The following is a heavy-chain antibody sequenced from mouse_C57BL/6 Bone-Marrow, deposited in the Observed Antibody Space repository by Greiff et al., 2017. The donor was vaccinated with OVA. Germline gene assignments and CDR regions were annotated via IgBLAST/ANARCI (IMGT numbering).Heavy chain of an antibody. V-gene: IGHV1-15*01. CDR1: GYAFTDYE. CDR2: IDPETGGT. Sequence: QVQLQQSGAELVRPGASVTLSCKASGYAFTDYEMHWVKQTPVHGLEWIGAIDPETGGTAYNQKFKGKAILTADKSSSTAYMELRSLTSEGSAVYCCTASWFAYWGQGTLVTVSA. CDR3: TASWFAY. J-gene: IGHJ3*01.